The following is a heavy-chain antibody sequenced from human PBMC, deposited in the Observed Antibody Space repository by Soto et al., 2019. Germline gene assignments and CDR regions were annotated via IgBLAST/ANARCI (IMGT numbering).Heavy chain of an antibody. CDR2: IYYSGST. V-gene: IGHV4-61*01. D-gene: IGHD1-1*01. CDR3: ARVEGTVIDY. J-gene: IGHJ4*02. Sequence: PSETLSLTCTVSGGSVSSGSYYWSWIRQPPGKGLEWIGYIYYSGSTNYNPSLKSRVTISVDTSKNQFSLKLSSVTAADTAVYYCARVEGTVIDYWGQGTLVTVSS. CDR1: GGSVSSGSYY.